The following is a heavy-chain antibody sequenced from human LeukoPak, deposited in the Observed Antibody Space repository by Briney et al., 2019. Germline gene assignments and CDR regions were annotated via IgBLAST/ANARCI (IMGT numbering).Heavy chain of an antibody. CDR1: GFTFSSYA. Sequence: GGSLSLSCAASGFTFSSYAMSWVRQAPGKGLEWVSAISGSVGSTYYAYSVQGRFTISRDNSKNTLYLQMNSLRAEDTAVYYCAKMGGSYDSSGYYYGDYWGQGTLVTVSS. V-gene: IGHV3-23*01. J-gene: IGHJ4*02. CDR3: AKMGGSYDSSGYYYGDY. CDR2: ISGSVGST. D-gene: IGHD3-22*01.